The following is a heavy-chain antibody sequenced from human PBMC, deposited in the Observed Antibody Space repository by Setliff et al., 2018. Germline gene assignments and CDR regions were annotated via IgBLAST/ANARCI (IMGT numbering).Heavy chain of an antibody. CDR3: ARDQPGPYYNFWSGAPEP. V-gene: IGHV3-30*02. CDR1: GFTFSSYG. D-gene: IGHD3-3*01. Sequence: QPGGSLRLSCAASGFTFSSYGMHWVRQAPGKGLEWVAFIRYDGSNKYYADSLKGRFTISRDNSKNTLYLQMSSLRAEDTAVYYCARDQPGPYYNFWSGAPEPWGQGTLVTVSS. CDR2: IRYDGSNK. J-gene: IGHJ4*02.